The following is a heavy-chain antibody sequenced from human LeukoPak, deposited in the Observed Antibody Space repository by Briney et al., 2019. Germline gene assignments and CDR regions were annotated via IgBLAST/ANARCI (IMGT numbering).Heavy chain of an antibody. CDR1: GLTFSTYE. D-gene: IGHD3-16*02. Sequence: GGSLRLSCTASGLTFSTYEMNWVRQAPGKGLEWISYISGSGSSIFYADSLQGRFTVSRDNAKNSVYLQMNCLRAEDTAVYYCAREGGFGYDDAFDTWGHGTTVTVSS. CDR2: ISGSGSSI. J-gene: IGHJ3*02. V-gene: IGHV3-48*03. CDR3: AREGGFGYDDAFDT.